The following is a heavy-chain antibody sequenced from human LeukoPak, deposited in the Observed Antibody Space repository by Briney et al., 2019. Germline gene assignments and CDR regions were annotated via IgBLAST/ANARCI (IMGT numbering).Heavy chain of an antibody. J-gene: IGHJ4*02. CDR2: IYYSGST. D-gene: IGHD4-17*01. CDR3: ARGYKRTTVTTCHFDY. Sequence: SETLSLTCTVSGGSISSSYYYWGWIRQPPGKGLEWIGSIYYSGSTDCNPILKSRVTISVDTSKKQLSLKLRSVTAADTAVYYCARGYKRTTVTTCHFDYWGQGTLVTVSS. CDR1: GGSISSSYYY. V-gene: IGHV4-39*01.